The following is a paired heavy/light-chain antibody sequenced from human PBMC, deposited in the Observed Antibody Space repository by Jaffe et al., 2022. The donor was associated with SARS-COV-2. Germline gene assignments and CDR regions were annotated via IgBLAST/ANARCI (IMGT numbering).Light chain of an antibody. CDR3: MQRLEFPWT. J-gene: IGKJ1*01. CDR1: QSLLESDDAITY. Sequence: DIVMTQTPLSQPVTPGEQASISCRSSQSLLESDDAITYLDWYVQKPGQSPQLLIYALSYRASGVPDKFSGSGSGTDFTLKISRVEAEDVGVYYCMQRLEFPWTFGQGTKVEIK. V-gene: IGKV2-40*01. CDR2: ALS.
Heavy chain of an antibody. V-gene: IGHV3-49*05. CDR1: GFTFGDYA. D-gene: IGHD6-6*01. J-gene: IGHJ6*02. CDR3: VRTSVAARRRSMKHFYYYAVDV. Sequence: EVLLVESGGGLVTPGRSLRLSCTTSGFTFGDYALSWFRQAPGKGLEWVGFIRSEGYGGTTEYAASVKGRFTISRDDSKSIAYLQMNSLKSEDTAVYYCVRTSVAARRRSMKHFYYYAVDVWGQGTTITVSS. CDR2: IRSEGYGGTT.